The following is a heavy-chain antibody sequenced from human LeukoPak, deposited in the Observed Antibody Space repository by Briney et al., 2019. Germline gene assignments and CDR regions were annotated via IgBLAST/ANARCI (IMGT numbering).Heavy chain of an antibody. CDR3: AREGPIFGVVWGSYYYYYYMDV. V-gene: IGHV4-34*01. CDR1: GGSFSDYY. D-gene: IGHD3-3*01. CDR2: INHSGST. J-gene: IGHJ6*03. Sequence: PSETLSLTCAVYGGSFSDYYWSWFRQPPGKGLEWIGEINHSGSTTYNPSLNSRVTISVDTSNNQFSLRLSSVTAEDTAVYYCAREGPIFGVVWGSYYYYYYMDVWGKGTTVTVSS.